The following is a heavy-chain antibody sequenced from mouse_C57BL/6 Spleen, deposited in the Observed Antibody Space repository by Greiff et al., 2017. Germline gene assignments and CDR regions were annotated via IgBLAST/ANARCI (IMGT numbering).Heavy chain of an antibody. J-gene: IGHJ2*01. V-gene: IGHV14-1*01. CDR3: TTVGAAVDY. D-gene: IGHD3-3*01. Sequence: EVQLQQSGAELVKPGASVKLSCTASGFTFNSYSMHWVKQRPEQGLEWIGRIDPGDGDTDYTEKFKGKATLTADKSSNTAYLQLSSLTSEDSAVYYCTTVGAAVDYWGQGTPLTVSS. CDR2: IDPGDGDT. CDR1: GFTFNSYS.